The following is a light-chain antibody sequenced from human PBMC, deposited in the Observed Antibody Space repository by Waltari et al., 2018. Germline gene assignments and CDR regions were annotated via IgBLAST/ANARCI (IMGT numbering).Light chain of an antibody. CDR1: SSDVGGYNY. CDR3: ASFTGNVV. J-gene: IGLJ2*01. V-gene: IGLV2-14*03. Sequence: QSALTQPASVSGSPGQSITISCTGTSSDVGGYNYVSWYQQHPGKAPKLLIYDVDYRPSGVPNRFSGSKTVNTASLTISGLQAVDEAVYYCASFTGNVVFGGGTKLTVL. CDR2: DVD.